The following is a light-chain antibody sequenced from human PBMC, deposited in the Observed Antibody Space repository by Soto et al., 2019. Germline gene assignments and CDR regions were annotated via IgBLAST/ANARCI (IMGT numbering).Light chain of an antibody. CDR1: QDISHF. J-gene: IGKJ1*01. V-gene: IGKV1-27*01. CDR2: AAS. Sequence: DIQMTQSPSSLSASVGDRVTITCRASQDISHFLAWYQQSPGKVPNLLIYAASTLQSGVPSRFSGSGSGTDFTLTISSLQPEDVAVYYCQKYNSAPWTFGQGTKVGIK. CDR3: QKYNSAPWT.